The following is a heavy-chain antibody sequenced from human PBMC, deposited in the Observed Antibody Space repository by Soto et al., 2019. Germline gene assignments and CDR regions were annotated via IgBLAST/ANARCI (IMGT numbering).Heavy chain of an antibody. CDR1: GFTFSNVW. CDR2: IKSNIDGGTA. Sequence: LRLSCEGSGFTFSNVWFSWVRQAPGKGLEWVGRIKSNIDGGTADFAAPVKERFTISRVDSEKTLYLHMNSLKTEDTALYFCSTVGGHAYCGQGTMVTVYS. J-gene: IGHJ4*01. CDR3: STVGGHAY. V-gene: IGHV3-15*01.